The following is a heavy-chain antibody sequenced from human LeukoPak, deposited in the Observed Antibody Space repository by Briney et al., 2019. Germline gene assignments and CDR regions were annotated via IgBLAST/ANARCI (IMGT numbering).Heavy chain of an antibody. D-gene: IGHD5-24*01. J-gene: IGHJ4*02. CDR3: ARDYKYAFDN. CDR2: IGIDSGNT. V-gene: IGHV3-48*01. Sequence: PGGSLRLSCAASGFRFSIYAMNWVRQAPGKGLEWISYIGIDSGNTNYADSVKGRFTISGDKAKNSLYLQMNSLRVEDTAVYYCARDYKYAFDNWGQGTLVTVSS. CDR1: GFRFSIYA.